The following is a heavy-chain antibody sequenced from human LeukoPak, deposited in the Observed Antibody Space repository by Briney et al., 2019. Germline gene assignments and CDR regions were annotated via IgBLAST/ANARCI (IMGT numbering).Heavy chain of an antibody. CDR2: MNPNSGNT. D-gene: IGHD1-26*01. Sequence: GASVKVSCKASGYTFTSYDINCVRQATGQGLEWMGWMNPNSGNTGYAQKFQGRATMTRNTSISTACMELSSLRSEDTAVYYCASTPGEVGATSDFDYWGQGTLVTVSS. J-gene: IGHJ4*02. CDR3: ASTPGEVGATSDFDY. V-gene: IGHV1-8*01. CDR1: GYTFTSYD.